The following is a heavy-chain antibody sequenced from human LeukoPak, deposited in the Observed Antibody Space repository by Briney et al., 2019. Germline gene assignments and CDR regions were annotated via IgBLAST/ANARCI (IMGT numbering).Heavy chain of an antibody. CDR3: AKGLEYSSSSPLDY. Sequence: GRSLRLSCAASGFTFDDYAMHWVRQAPGKGLEWVSGISWNSGSIGYADSVKGRFTISRDNAKNSLYLQMNSLRAEDTASYYCAKGLEYSSSSPLDYWGQGTLVTVSS. V-gene: IGHV3-9*01. CDR1: GFTFDDYA. D-gene: IGHD6-6*01. CDR2: ISWNSGSI. J-gene: IGHJ4*02.